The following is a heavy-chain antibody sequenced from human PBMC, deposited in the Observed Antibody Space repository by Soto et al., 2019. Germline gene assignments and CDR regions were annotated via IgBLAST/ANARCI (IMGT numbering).Heavy chain of an antibody. D-gene: IGHD3-22*01. CDR2: ISTKTGNT. CDR3: AKDRFQYDSSGQGDY. J-gene: IGHJ4*02. Sequence: QVQLVQSGAEVRKPGASVTVSCKASGYAFTDYGISWVLQAPGQGLEWVGWISTKTGNTNYAQIVQGRVTLTTDTSASTAFLELRSLRSDDTAIYYCAKDRFQYDSSGQGDYWGQGTLVTVSS. CDR1: GYAFTDYG. V-gene: IGHV1-18*04.